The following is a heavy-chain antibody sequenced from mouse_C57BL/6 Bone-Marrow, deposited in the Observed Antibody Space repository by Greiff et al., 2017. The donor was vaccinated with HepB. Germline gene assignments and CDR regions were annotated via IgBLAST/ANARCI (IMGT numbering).Heavy chain of an antibody. CDR1: GYTFTSYW. CDR2: IDPSDSYT. J-gene: IGHJ3*01. V-gene: IGHV1-59*01. D-gene: IGHD2-3*01. CDR3: ARARWFPFAY. Sequence: QVQLQQPGAELVRPGTSVKLSCKASGYTFTSYWMHWVKQRPGQGLEWIGVIDPSDSYTNYNQKFKGKATLTVDTSSSTAYMQLSSLTSEDSAVYYCARARWFPFAYWGQGTLVTVSA.